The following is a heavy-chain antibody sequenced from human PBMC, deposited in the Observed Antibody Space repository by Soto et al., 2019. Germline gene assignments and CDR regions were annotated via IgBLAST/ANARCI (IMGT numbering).Heavy chain of an antibody. Sequence: GGPLRPSCAASGFTFSSYAMHCVRQAPCKWLEWVAVISYDGSNKYYADYVKGRFTISRDNSKNTLYLQMNSLRAEDTAVYYCARDMEITIFGVVKPSGSFDYWGQGTLVTVSS. CDR3: ARDMEITIFGVVKPSGSFDY. V-gene: IGHV3-30-3*01. CDR1: GFTFSSYA. J-gene: IGHJ4*02. D-gene: IGHD3-3*01. CDR2: ISYDGSNK.